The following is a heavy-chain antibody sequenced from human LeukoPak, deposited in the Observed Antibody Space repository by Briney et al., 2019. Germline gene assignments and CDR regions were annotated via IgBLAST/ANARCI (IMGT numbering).Heavy chain of an antibody. D-gene: IGHD5-24*01. CDR3: ATNSGARDSGS. CDR2: IDRSGVST. CDR1: GNAFSNYF. J-gene: IGHJ4*02. Sequence: ASVKVSCKASGNAFSNYFIHWVRQAPGQGPEWMGVIDRSGVSTSYAQKFQGRISVSSDMSTSTVYMELSSLTSEDTAVYFCATNSGARDSGSWGQGTLVTVSS. V-gene: IGHV1-46*01.